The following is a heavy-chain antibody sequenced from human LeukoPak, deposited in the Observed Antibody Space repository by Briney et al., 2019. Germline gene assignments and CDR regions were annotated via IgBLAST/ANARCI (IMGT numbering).Heavy chain of an antibody. Sequence: ASVKVSCKSSGYTFTNFYFHWVRQAPGQGLEWMGMINPSGGTTSYAQKFQGRVTMTRDTSTSTVYMELSSLRSDDTAVYYCARRSLSNYYGSGSPDYWGQGTLVTVSS. D-gene: IGHD3-10*01. V-gene: IGHV1-46*01. CDR2: INPSGGTT. CDR1: GYTFTNFY. CDR3: ARRSLSNYYGSGSPDY. J-gene: IGHJ4*02.